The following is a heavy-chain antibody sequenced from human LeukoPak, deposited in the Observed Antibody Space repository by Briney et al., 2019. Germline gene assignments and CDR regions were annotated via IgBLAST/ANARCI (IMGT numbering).Heavy chain of an antibody. CDR3: AKSGGYSGYDYGDY. CDR1: GFTFSSYA. J-gene: IGHJ4*02. Sequence: PGGSLRLSCAASGFTFSSYAMSWVRQAPGKGLEWVSAISGSGGSTYYADSVKGRFTISRDNSKNTLHLQMNSLRAEDTAVYYCAKSGGYSGYDYGDYWGQGTLVTVSS. V-gene: IGHV3-23*01. D-gene: IGHD5-12*01. CDR2: ISGSGGST.